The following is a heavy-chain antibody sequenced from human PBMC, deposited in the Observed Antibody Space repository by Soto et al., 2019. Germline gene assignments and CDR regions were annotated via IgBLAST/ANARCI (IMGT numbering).Heavy chain of an antibody. D-gene: IGHD3-22*01. J-gene: IGHJ6*02. CDR3: ARAHAGGDYYDSSGYLSLGMDV. CDR1: GGSISSGDYY. V-gene: IGHV4-30-4*01. CDR2: IYYSGST. Sequence: SETLSLTCTVSGGSISSGDYYWSWIRQPPGKGLEWIGYIYYSGSTYYNPSLKNRVTISVDTSKNQFSLKLSSVTAADTAVYYCARAHAGGDYYDSSGYLSLGMDVWGQGTTVTVSS.